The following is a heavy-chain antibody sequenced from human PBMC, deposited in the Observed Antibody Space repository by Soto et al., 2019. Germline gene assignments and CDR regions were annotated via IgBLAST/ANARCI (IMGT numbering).Heavy chain of an antibody. CDR1: GGSISSYY. D-gene: IGHD2-15*01. CDR3: ARTPTH. J-gene: IGHJ4*02. CDR2: IYYSGST. Sequence: SETLSLTCSVSGGSISSYYWSWIRQPPGKGLEWIAYIYYSGSTYYNPSLKSRVTISVDTSKNQFSLKLGSVTAADTAVYYCARTPTHWGQGTLVTVSS. V-gene: IGHV4-59*12.